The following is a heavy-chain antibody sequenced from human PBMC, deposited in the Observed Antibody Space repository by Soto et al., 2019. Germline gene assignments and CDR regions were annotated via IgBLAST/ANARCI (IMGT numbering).Heavy chain of an antibody. CDR2: IYYSGST. CDR1: GGSISSGDYY. J-gene: IGHJ5*02. Sequence: PSETLSLTCTVSGGSISSGDYYWSWIRQPPGKGLEWIGYIYYSGSTYYNPSLKRRVTISVDTSKNQFSLKLSSVTAADTAVYYCARVREYCISTSCLNWFDPWGQGTLVTVSS. V-gene: IGHV4-30-4*01. CDR3: ARVREYCISTSCLNWFDP. D-gene: IGHD2-2*01.